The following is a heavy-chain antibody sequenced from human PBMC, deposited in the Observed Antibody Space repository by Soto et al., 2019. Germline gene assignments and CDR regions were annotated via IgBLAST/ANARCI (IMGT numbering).Heavy chain of an antibody. J-gene: IGHJ4*02. D-gene: IGHD3-22*01. CDR3: ARSHPYYYDSSGYYPGLYYFDY. CDR2: INPNSGGT. CDR1: GYTFTGYY. V-gene: IGHV1-2*04. Sequence: GASVKVSCKASGYTFTGYYMHWVRQAPGQGLEWMGWINPNSGGTNYAQKFQGWVTMTRDTSISTAYMELSRLRSDDTAVYYCARSHPYYYDSSGYYPGLYYFDYWGQGTLVTVSS.